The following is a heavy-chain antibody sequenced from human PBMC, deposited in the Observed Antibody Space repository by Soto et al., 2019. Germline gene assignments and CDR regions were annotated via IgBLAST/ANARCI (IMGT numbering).Heavy chain of an antibody. CDR3: ARDWSSGYSDI. V-gene: IGHV3-33*01. CDR2: IWHDGSNK. J-gene: IGHJ3*02. Sequence: GGSLRLSCTASGFTFSGYGIHWVRQAPGKGLEWVALIWHDGSNKYYSDSVKGRFTISRDNSKNTLYLQMNSLRAEDTAVYYCARDWSSGYSDIWGQGTMVTVSS. D-gene: IGHD3-22*01. CDR1: GFTFSGYG.